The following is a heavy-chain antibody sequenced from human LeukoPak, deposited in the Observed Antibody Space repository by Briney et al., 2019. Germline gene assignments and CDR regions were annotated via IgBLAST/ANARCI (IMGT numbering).Heavy chain of an antibody. CDR3: ARLPRGYFDY. CDR2: IKQDGSEK. Sequence: PGRSLRLSCAASGFTFSSYGMHWVRQAPGKGLEWVANIKQDGSEKYYVDSVKGRFTISRDNAKNSLYLQMNSLRAEDTAVYYCARLPRGYFDYWGQGTLVTVSS. V-gene: IGHV3-7*01. J-gene: IGHJ4*02. D-gene: IGHD1-14*01. CDR1: GFTFSSYG.